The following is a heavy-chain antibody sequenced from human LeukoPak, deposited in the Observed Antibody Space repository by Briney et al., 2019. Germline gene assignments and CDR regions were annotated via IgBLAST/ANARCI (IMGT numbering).Heavy chain of an antibody. CDR3: AREIYCSGGSCYWDDAFDI. V-gene: IGHV3-21*01. D-gene: IGHD2-15*01. CDR1: GFTFSTYG. Sequence: GGSLRLSCAASGFTFSTYGMHWVRQAPGKGLEWVSSISSSSSYIYYADSVKGRFTISRDNAKNSLYLQMNSLRAEDTAVYYCAREIYCSGGSCYWDDAFDIWGQGTMVTVSS. CDR2: ISSSSSYI. J-gene: IGHJ3*02.